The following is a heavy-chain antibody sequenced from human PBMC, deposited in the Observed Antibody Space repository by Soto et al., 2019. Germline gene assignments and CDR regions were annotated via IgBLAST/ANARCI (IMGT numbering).Heavy chain of an antibody. Sequence: GCPVEGSRKASGGTLSSYAISWVRQGPGQGLEWVGGVIPIFCTANYAQKFQGRGTITADASTSTAYMELSSLRSEDTAVYYCARARRYSSSNGAFDIWGQGTMVTVS. J-gene: IGHJ3*02. CDR3: ARARRYSSSNGAFDI. D-gene: IGHD6-6*01. CDR2: VIPIFCTA. V-gene: IGHV1-69*13. CDR1: GGTLSSYA.